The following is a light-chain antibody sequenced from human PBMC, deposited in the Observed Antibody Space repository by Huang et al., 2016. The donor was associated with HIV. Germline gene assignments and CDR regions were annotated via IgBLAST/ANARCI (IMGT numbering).Light chain of an antibody. CDR2: GAS. Sequence: DIQMTQSPSSLSASVGDRVTITCRASQSISAYLNWYQQKPRKAPKLLIYGASTLQSGVPSRFSGSGSGKDFALTINSLQPEDFATYYCQKSYTTPLTFGGGTKVEI. V-gene: IGKV1-39*01. CDR3: QKSYTTPLT. CDR1: QSISAY. J-gene: IGKJ4*02.